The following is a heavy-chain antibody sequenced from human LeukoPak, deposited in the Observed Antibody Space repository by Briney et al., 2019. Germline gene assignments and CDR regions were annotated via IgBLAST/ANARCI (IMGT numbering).Heavy chain of an antibody. V-gene: IGHV3-23*01. CDR2: VSGSGDRM. Sequence: GGSLRLSCAASGFTSSSYALNWVRQAPGKGLEWVATVSGSGDRMYHADSVKGRFTISRDNSKNTIYLQMNSLRAEDTALYYCARAAAAPGFDFWGQGTLVTVSS. D-gene: IGHD6-13*01. CDR3: ARAAAAPGFDF. J-gene: IGHJ4*02. CDR1: GFTSSSYA.